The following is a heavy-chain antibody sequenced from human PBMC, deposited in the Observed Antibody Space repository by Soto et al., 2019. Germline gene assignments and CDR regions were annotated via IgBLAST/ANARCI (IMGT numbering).Heavy chain of an antibody. D-gene: IGHD4-17*01. CDR3: GRHYATTVTTASPYYGMDV. V-gene: IGHV4-59*08. CDR1: GGSISSYY. J-gene: IGHJ6*02. CDR2: IYYSGST. Sequence: PSETLSLTCTVSGGSISSYYWSWIRQPPGKGLEWIGYIYYSGSTNYNPSLKSRVTISVDTSKNQFSLKLSSVTAADTAVYYCGRHYATTVTTASPYYGMDVWGQGTTVTVSS.